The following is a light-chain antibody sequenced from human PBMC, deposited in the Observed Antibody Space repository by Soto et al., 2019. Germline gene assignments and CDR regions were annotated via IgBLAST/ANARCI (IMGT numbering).Light chain of an antibody. CDR2: DTS. Sequence: EIVLPQSPGTLSVFPGASATLSCRASQSVSSSNLAWYQHKPGQAPSLLIYDTSSRATGIPDRFSGSGSGTDFTITISSLEPEDVAVYYCQQYGSSPPTFGRGTKVDIK. CDR3: QQYGSSPPT. J-gene: IGKJ1*01. V-gene: IGKV3-20*01. CDR1: QSVSSSN.